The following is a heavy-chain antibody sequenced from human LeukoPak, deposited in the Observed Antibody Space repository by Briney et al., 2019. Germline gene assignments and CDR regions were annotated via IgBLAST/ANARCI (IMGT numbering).Heavy chain of an antibody. D-gene: IGHD3-22*01. CDR2: INGEGSSI. CDR3: ARMADYDRSGLYGYLPY. Sequence: PGGSLRLSCAASGFAFATYWMHWVRQAPGKGLEWLSRINGEGSSINYADSVKGRFTISRDNAKNTLYLQIDSLRVEDTAVYYCARMADYDRSGLYGYLPYWGQGTLVTVSS. J-gene: IGHJ1*01. V-gene: IGHV3-74*01. CDR1: GFAFATYW.